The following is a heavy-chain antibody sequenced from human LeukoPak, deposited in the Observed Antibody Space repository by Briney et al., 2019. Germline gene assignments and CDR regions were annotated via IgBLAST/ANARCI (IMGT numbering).Heavy chain of an antibody. CDR3: ARGYSSSSPFDY. V-gene: IGHV4-4*08. D-gene: IGHD6-13*01. CDR1: GGSISSYY. CDR2: IYTSGST. Sequence: SETLSLTRTVSGGSISSYYWSWIRQPPGKGLEWIGYIYTSGSTNYNPSLKSRVSISVDTSKNQFSLKLSSVTAADTAVYYCARGYSSSSPFDYWGQGTLVTVSS. J-gene: IGHJ4*02.